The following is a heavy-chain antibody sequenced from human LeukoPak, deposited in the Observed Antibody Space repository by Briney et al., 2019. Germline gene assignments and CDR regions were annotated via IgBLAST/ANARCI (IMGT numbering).Heavy chain of an antibody. Sequence: SETLFLSCTVSGGSINSHNYYWGWIRQPPGKGLEWIGSIYYSGSTYYNHSLENHVTISVDTSKNQFSLKLSSVTAADTAMYYCARRSSSWDCFDYWGQGTVVPVAS. J-gene: IGHJ4*02. V-gene: IGHV4-39*01. CDR3: ARRSSSWDCFDY. CDR1: GGSINSHNYY. D-gene: IGHD6-13*01. CDR2: IYYSGST.